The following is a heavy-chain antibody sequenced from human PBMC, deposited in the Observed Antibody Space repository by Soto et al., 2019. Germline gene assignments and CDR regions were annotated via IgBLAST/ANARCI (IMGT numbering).Heavy chain of an antibody. D-gene: IGHD5-18*01. Sequence: LSLTCTVSGGSIRSGGYYWSWVRQNPRRGLEWIGNIYYSGNTYYNPSLKSRLTISVDTSKNQFSLNLSSVTAADTAVYYCARDRLMATAGTARHYFGLDVWGQGTTVTV. V-gene: IGHV4-31*03. CDR3: ARDRLMATAGTARHYFGLDV. J-gene: IGHJ6*02. CDR1: GGSIRSGGYY. CDR2: IYYSGNT.